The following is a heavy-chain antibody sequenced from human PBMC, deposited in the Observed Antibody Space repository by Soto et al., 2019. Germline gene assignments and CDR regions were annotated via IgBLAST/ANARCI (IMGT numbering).Heavy chain of an antibody. Sequence: QVQLVQSGAEVKKPGSSVKVSCKASGGTFSSYTITWVRQAPGQGLEWMGGITPMFGTPNYAQKFRGRVTITADESTSTAYMELRSLRSEDTAMYFCVRDGTLYDSRAYYYLYWGQGTLVTVSS. CDR3: VRDGTLYDSRAYYYLY. J-gene: IGHJ4*02. V-gene: IGHV1-69*01. CDR2: ITPMFGTP. CDR1: GGTFSSYT. D-gene: IGHD3-22*01.